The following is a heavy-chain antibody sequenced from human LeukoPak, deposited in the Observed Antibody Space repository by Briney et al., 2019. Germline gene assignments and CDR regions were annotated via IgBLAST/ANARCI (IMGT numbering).Heavy chain of an antibody. D-gene: IGHD6-13*01. CDR3: ARGIAAAYHYYYMDV. CDR2: IISIFGTA. V-gene: IGHV1-69*05. CDR1: GGTFSSYA. J-gene: IGHJ6*03. Sequence: ASVKVSCKASGGTFSSYAISWVRQAPGQRLEWMGGIISIFGTANYAQKFQGRVTITTDESTSTAYMELSSLRSEDTAVYYCARGIAAAYHYYYMDVWGKGTTVTVSS.